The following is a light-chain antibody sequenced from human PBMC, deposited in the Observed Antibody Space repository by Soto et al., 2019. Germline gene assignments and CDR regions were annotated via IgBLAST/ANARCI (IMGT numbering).Light chain of an antibody. CDR1: SSDVGSYNS. CDR2: GVS. J-gene: IGLJ1*01. V-gene: IGLV2-14*01. Sequence: ALTQPASVSGSPGQSITISCTGTSSDVGSYNSVSWYQQHPGKAPKLMIYGVSNRPSGVSIRFSGSKSGNTASLTISGLQAEDEGDYYCSSYTTSASYVFGTGTKVTVL. CDR3: SSYTTSASYV.